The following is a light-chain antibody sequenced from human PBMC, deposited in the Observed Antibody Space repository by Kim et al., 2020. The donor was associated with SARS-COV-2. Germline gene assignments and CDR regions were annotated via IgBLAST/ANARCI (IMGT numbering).Light chain of an antibody. Sequence: ATINCKSSQSVLHSSNNKNYLAWYQQKTGQPPKMLIYCASTRYSGVPDRFSRSGSGTDFTLTISSLQTEDVAVYYCQQDYTTPWAFGQGTKVDIK. V-gene: IGKV4-1*01. CDR3: QQDYTTPWA. J-gene: IGKJ1*01. CDR1: QSVLHSSNNKNY. CDR2: CAS.